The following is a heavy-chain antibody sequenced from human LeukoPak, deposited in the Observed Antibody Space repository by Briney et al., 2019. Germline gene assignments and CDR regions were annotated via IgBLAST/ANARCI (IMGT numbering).Heavy chain of an antibody. Sequence: ASVKVSCKASGNTFTGYYMHWVRQAPGQGLEWMGWINPNSGGTNYAQKFQGRVTMARDTSISTAYMELSRLRSDDTAVYYCARGYSSGYSLGWNQVDYWGQGTLVTVSS. CDR1: GNTFTGYY. CDR2: INPNSGGT. CDR3: ARGYSSGYSLGWNQVDY. J-gene: IGHJ4*02. D-gene: IGHD3-22*01. V-gene: IGHV1-2*02.